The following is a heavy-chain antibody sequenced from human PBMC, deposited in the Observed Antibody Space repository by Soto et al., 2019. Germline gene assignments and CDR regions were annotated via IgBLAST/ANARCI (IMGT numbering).Heavy chain of an antibody. Sequence: VASVKVSCKASGYTFTGYYMHWVRQAPGQGLEWMGWINPNSGGTNYAQKFQGRVTMTRDTSISTAYMELSRLRSDDTAVYYCARDQYGEMATSPFDYWGQGTLVTVSS. J-gene: IGHJ4*02. D-gene: IGHD3-10*01. CDR3: ARDQYGEMATSPFDY. CDR1: GYTFTGYY. V-gene: IGHV1-2*02. CDR2: INPNSGGT.